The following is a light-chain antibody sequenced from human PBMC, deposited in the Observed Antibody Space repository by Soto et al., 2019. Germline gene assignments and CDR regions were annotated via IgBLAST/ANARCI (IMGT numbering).Light chain of an antibody. J-gene: IGKJ1*01. CDR3: QQYGSSPWT. CDR1: QSVNTK. V-gene: IGKV3-15*01. Sequence: ETVMTQSPATLSVSPGERATLSCRASQSVNTKLAWYQHKVGQAPRLLIYGASTRATGIPTRFSGSGSGTEFTLTISSLQSEDFAVYYCQQYGSSPWTFGQGTKVEIK. CDR2: GAS.